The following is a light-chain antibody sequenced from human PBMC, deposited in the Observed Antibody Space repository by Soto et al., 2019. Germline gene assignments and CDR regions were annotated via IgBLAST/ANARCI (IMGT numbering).Light chain of an antibody. CDR2: GAS. J-gene: IGKJ1*01. V-gene: IGKV1-12*01. CDR3: QQGDSFPPT. CDR1: QTIIRW. Sequence: DIQMTQSPSSVSASIGDRVTITCRASQTIIRWLAWYQQKPGKAPKLLIYGASSLQSGVPSRFSGSGSGTDFTLTISSLQSEDFATYFCQQGDSFPPTFGQGTKVDIK.